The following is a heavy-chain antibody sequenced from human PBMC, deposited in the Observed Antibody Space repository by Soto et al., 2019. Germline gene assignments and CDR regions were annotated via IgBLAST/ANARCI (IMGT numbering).Heavy chain of an antibody. CDR2: ISYDGSNK. V-gene: IGHV3-30*14. J-gene: IGHJ4*02. CDR1: GFTFSSYA. D-gene: IGHD1-1*01. CDR3: VTTRVGYLIDY. Sequence: PGGSLRLSCAASGFTFSSYAMHWVRQAPGKGLEWVAVISYDGSNKYYADSVKGRFTISRDNSKNTLYLQMSSLRAEDTAVYYCVTTRVGYLIDYWGQGTLVTVSS.